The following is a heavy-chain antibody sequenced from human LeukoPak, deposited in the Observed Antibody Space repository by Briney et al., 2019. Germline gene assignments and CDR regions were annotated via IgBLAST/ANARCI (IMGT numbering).Heavy chain of an antibody. Sequence: PGGSLRLSCAASGFTFSSYSMNWVRQAPGKGLVWVSSISSSSSYIYYADSVKGRFTISRDNAKNSLYLQMNSLRAEDTAVYYCARHRLGGGSDYWGQGTLVTVSS. CDR3: ARHRLGGGSDY. CDR2: ISSSSSYI. D-gene: IGHD1-14*01. CDR1: GFTFSSYS. V-gene: IGHV3-21*01. J-gene: IGHJ4*02.